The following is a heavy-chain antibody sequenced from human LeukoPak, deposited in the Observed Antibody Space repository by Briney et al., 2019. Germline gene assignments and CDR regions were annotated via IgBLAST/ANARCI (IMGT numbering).Heavy chain of an antibody. V-gene: IGHV3-74*01. CDR1: GFTFSSYW. D-gene: IGHD3-3*01. CDR2: INSDGSST. J-gene: IGHJ4*02. Sequence: GGSLRLSCAASGFTFSSYWMHWVRQAPGKGLVWVSRINSDGSSTSYADSVKGRFTISRDNAKNTLYLQMNSLRAEDTAVYYCASTPYYGAGDYWGQGTLVTVSS. CDR3: ASTPYYGAGDY.